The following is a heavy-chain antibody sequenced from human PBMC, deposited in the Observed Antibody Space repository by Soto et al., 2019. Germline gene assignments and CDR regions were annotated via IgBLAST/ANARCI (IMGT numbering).Heavy chain of an antibody. Sequence: ASVKVSCKASGYTFTGYYMHWVRQAPGQGLEWMGGINPNCSTTNYAQKFQGRVTITRDTSASTAYMELSSLRSEDTAVYYCARDLGGWPDYWGQGTLVTVSS. CDR1: GYTFTGYY. CDR3: ARDLGGWPDY. CDR2: INPNCSTT. J-gene: IGHJ4*02. V-gene: IGHV1-2*02. D-gene: IGHD2-15*01.